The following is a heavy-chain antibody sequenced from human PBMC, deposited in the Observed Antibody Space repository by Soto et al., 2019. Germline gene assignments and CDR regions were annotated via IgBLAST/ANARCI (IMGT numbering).Heavy chain of an antibody. Sequence: ASVKVSCKASGYTFTSYGISWVRQAPGQGLEWMGWISAYNGNTNYAQKLQGRVTMTTDTSTSTAYMELRSLRSDDTAVYYCARDKSDIVLMVYADYFDYWGQGTLVTVSS. CDR1: GYTFTSYG. V-gene: IGHV1-18*01. CDR2: ISAYNGNT. J-gene: IGHJ4*02. D-gene: IGHD2-8*01. CDR3: ARDKSDIVLMVYADYFDY.